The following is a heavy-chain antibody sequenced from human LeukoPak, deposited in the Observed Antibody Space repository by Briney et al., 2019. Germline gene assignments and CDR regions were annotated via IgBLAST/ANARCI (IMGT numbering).Heavy chain of an antibody. CDR1: GGTFSSYA. Sequence: ASVKVSCKASGGTFSSYAISWVRQAPGQGLEWMGGIIPIFGTTNSAQKFQGRVTITADESTSTAFMELSSLRSEDTAVYYCATVLWFGETLDYWGQGTLVTVSS. D-gene: IGHD3-10*01. J-gene: IGHJ4*02. CDR3: ATVLWFGETLDY. V-gene: IGHV1-69*13. CDR2: IIPIFGTT.